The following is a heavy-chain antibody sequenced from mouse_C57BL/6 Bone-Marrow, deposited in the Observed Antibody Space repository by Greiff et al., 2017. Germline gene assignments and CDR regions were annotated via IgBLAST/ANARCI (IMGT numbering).Heavy chain of an antibody. D-gene: IGHD2-3*01. V-gene: IGHV1-59*01. CDR2: IDPSDSYT. CDR3: ARLWLLPPAY. Sequence: QVQLQQPGAELVRPGTSVKLSCKASGYTFTSYWMHWVKQRPGQGLEWIGVIDPSDSYTNYNQKFKGKATLTVDTSSSTAYIQLSSLTSEDSAVYYCARLWLLPPAYWGQGTLVTVSA. J-gene: IGHJ3*01. CDR1: GYTFTSYW.